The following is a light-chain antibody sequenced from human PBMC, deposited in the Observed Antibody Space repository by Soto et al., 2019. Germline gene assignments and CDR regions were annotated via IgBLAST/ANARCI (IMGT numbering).Light chain of an antibody. CDR2: AAS. Sequence: DIQMTQSPSSLSASVGDRVTITCRASQGISNYLAWYQQKPGKVPKLLIYAASTLQSGVPSRFSGSGSGTDFNLTISRLQPEDVATYYCQKYNSAPRTCGQGTKVEIK. CDR1: QGISNY. J-gene: IGKJ1*01. CDR3: QKYNSAPRT. V-gene: IGKV1-27*01.